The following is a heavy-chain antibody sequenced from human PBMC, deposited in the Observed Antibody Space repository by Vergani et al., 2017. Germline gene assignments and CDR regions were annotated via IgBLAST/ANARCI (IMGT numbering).Heavy chain of an antibody. Sequence: QVQLQESGPGLVKPSQTLSLTCTVSGGSISSYYWSWIRQPPGKGLEWIGYIYYSGSTNYNASLKSRATISVDTSKNQVSLKLSSVTAADTAVYYCASLCIAARPAEYYYYYGMDVWGQGP. D-gene: IGHD6-6*01. CDR1: GGSISSYY. J-gene: IGHJ6*02. V-gene: IGHV4-59*01. CDR2: IYYSGST. CDR3: ASLCIAARPAEYYYYYGMDV.